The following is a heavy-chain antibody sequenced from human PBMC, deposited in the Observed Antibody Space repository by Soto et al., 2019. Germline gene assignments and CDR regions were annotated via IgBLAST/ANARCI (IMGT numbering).Heavy chain of an antibody. CDR1: GYTFTGYY. Sequence: ASVKVSCKASGYTFTGYYMHWVRQAPGQGLEWMGWINPNSGGTNYAQKFQGRVTMTRDTSISTAYMELSRLRSGDTAVYYCASGSGRGGYYGMDVWGQGTTVTVSS. CDR2: INPNSGGT. CDR3: ASGSGRGGYYGMDV. J-gene: IGHJ6*02. D-gene: IGHD2-15*01. V-gene: IGHV1-2*02.